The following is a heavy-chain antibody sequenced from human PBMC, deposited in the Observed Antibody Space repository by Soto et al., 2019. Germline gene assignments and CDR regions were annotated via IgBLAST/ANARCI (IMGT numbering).Heavy chain of an antibody. V-gene: IGHV3-66*01. D-gene: IGHD6-13*01. CDR2: INSGGST. CDR3: AREFGYSLDY. CDR1: GFTVSSNY. J-gene: IGHJ4*02. Sequence: EVQLVESGGGLVQPGGSLRLSCAASGFTVSSNYMSWVRQAPGKGLEWVSVINSGGSTYYADSVKGSFTISRDNSKNTLDLQMNSLRAEDMAVYYCAREFGYSLDYWGQGPLVTVAS.